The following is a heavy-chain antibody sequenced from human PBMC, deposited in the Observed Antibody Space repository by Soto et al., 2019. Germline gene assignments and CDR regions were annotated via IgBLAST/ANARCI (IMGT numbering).Heavy chain of an antibody. V-gene: IGHV4-39*07. J-gene: IGHJ4*02. D-gene: IGHD2-2*01. Sequence: SETLSLTCTVSGGSISSSSYYWGWIRQPPGKGLEWIGTIYHSGSTNYNPPLKSRVTISVDKSKNQFSLKLSSVTAADTAVYYCARDYCSGTTCYEFDYWGQGTQVTVSS. CDR2: IYHSGST. CDR3: ARDYCSGTTCYEFDY. CDR1: GGSISSSSYY.